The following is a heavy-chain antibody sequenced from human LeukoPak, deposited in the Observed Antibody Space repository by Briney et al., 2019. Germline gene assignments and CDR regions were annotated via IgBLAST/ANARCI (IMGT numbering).Heavy chain of an antibody. J-gene: IGHJ4*02. CDR2: INHSGST. CDR1: GGSFSGYY. CDR3: ARSGGSGYYYSGMAY. Sequence: SETLSLTCAVYGGSFSGYYWSWIRQPPGKGLEWIGEINHSGSTNYNPSLKSRVTISVDTSKNQFSLKLSSVTAADTAVYYCARSGGSGYYYSGMAYWGQGTLVTVSS. V-gene: IGHV4-34*01. D-gene: IGHD3-22*01.